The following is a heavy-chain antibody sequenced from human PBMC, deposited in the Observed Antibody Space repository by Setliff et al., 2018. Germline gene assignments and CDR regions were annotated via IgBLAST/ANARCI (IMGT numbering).Heavy chain of an antibody. CDR3: ATADVIIAAAGNSKYILDY. CDR1: GYTLTELS. Sequence: AASVKVSCKVSGYTLTELSMHWVRQAPGKGLEWMGGFDPEDGETIYAQKFQGRVTMTEDTSTDTAYMELSSLRSEDTAVYYCATADVIIAAAGNSKYILDYWGQGTLVTVSS. V-gene: IGHV1-24*01. CDR2: FDPEDGET. D-gene: IGHD6-13*01. J-gene: IGHJ4*02.